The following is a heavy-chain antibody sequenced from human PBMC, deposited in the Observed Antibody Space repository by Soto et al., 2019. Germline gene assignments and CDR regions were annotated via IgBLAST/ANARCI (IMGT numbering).Heavy chain of an antibody. V-gene: IGHV3-33*01. D-gene: IGHD1-1*01. Sequence: QVQLVESGGGVVQPGRSLRLSCAASGFMFSNHGMHWVRQAPGKVLEWVAVIWSDGNNRYYADSVKGRFTISRDNSKNTLYLQMNSVRAEDTAVYYCVRGDNWNDEASDYWGQGTIVTVSA. CDR2: IWSDGNNR. J-gene: IGHJ4*02. CDR3: VRGDNWNDEASDY. CDR1: GFMFSNHG.